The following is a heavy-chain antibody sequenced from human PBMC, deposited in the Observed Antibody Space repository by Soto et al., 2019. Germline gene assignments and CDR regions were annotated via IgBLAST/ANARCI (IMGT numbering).Heavy chain of an antibody. CDR2: TYYRSKWYN. CDR3: AREGGIVVVPAAIYAFDI. J-gene: IGHJ3*02. V-gene: IGHV6-1*01. CDR1: GDSVSSNSAA. D-gene: IGHD2-2*02. Sequence: PSQTLSLTCVISGDSVSSNSAAWNWIRQSPSRGLEWLGGTYYRSKWYNDYAVSVKSRITINPDTSKNQFSLQLNSVTPEDTAVYYYAREGGIVVVPAAIYAFDIWGQGTMVTDSS.